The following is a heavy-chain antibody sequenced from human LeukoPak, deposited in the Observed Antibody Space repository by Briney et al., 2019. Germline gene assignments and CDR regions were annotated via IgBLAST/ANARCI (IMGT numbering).Heavy chain of an antibody. D-gene: IGHD2-2*01. Sequence: ASVKVSCKASGYTFTGYYMHWVRQAPGQGLEWMGWINPNGGGTNYAQKFQGRVTMTRDTSISTAYMELSRLRSDDTAVYYCARGYCSSTSCYNWFDPWGQGTLVTVSS. J-gene: IGHJ5*02. CDR1: GYTFTGYY. CDR2: INPNGGGT. CDR3: ARGYCSSTSCYNWFDP. V-gene: IGHV1-2*02.